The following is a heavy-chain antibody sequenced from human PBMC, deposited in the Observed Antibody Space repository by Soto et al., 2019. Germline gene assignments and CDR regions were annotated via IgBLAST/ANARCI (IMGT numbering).Heavy chain of an antibody. CDR2: IRSKAYGGTT. J-gene: IGHJ4*02. D-gene: IGHD3-3*01. CDR1: GFTFGDYA. CDR3: TRDMYYDFWSGYSYFDY. Sequence: LRLSCTASGFTFGDYAMSWFRQAPGKGLEWVGFIRSKAYGGTTEYAASVKGRFTISRDDSKSIAYLQMNSLKTEDTAVYYCTRDMYYDFWSGYSYFDYWGQGTLVTVSS. V-gene: IGHV3-49*03.